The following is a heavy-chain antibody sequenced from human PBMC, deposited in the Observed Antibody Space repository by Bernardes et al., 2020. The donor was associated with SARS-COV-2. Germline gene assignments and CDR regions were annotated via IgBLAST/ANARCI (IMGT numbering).Heavy chain of an antibody. V-gene: IGHV7-4-1*02. CDR3: ARDQSGYVREGDFDY. CDR2: ITTNTGNP. D-gene: IGHD5-12*01. Sequence: AAVKVSCKASGYTFTSYAMNWVRQAPGQGLEWMGWITTNTGNPTYAQGFTGRFVFSLDTSVSTAYLQISSLKAEDTAVYYCARDQSGYVREGDFDYWGQGTLVTVSS. CDR1: GYTFTSYA. J-gene: IGHJ4*02.